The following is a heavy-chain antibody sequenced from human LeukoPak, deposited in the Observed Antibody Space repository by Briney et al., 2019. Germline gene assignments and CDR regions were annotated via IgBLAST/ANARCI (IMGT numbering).Heavy chain of an antibody. D-gene: IGHD2-2*01. Sequence: PSQTLSLTCTVSGGSISRGYYYWSWIRQPPGKGLEWIGYIYYSGSTYYNPSLKSRVTISVDTSKNQFSLKLSSVTAADTAVYYCARDLEFYCSSTSCHAFDIWGQGTMVTVSS. J-gene: IGHJ3*02. V-gene: IGHV4-30-4*01. CDR2: IYYSGST. CDR3: ARDLEFYCSSTSCHAFDI. CDR1: GGSISRGYYY.